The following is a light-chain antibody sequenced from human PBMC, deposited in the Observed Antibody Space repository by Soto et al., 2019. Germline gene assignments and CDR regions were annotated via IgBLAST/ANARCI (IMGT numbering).Light chain of an antibody. CDR1: SGDVGTYNL. CDR2: EVN. V-gene: IGLV2-23*02. CDR3: CSYAGRSNVV. Sequence: QSAMTQPASVSGSPGQSITISCTGTSGDVGTYNLVSWYQQHPGRAPKLIIFEVNKRPSGVSNRLSGSKSGNTASLASSGLQADDEADYHCCSYAGRSNVVCGGGTKLTVL. J-gene: IGLJ2*01.